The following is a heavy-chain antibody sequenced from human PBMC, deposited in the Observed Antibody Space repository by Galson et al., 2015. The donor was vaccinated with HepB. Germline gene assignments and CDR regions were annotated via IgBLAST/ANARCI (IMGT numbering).Heavy chain of an antibody. Sequence: ETLSLTCTVSGGSISSSSYYWGWIRQPPGKGLEWIGSIYFSGSTYYNPSLESRVTLSVDTSKNQFSLRLSSVTAADTAVYYCARLGDYVEHNYWGQGTLVTVSS. CDR2: IYFSGST. CDR1: GGSISSSSYY. V-gene: IGHV4-39*01. CDR3: ARLGDYVEHNY. J-gene: IGHJ4*02. D-gene: IGHD4-17*01.